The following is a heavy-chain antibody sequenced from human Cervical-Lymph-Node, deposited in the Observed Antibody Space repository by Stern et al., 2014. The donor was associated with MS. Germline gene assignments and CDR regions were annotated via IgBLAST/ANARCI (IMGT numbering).Heavy chain of an antibody. J-gene: IGHJ4*02. CDR2: IYYSGST. Sequence: QVQLQESGPGLVKPSQTLSLTCTVSGGSISSGGYYWRWIRQHPGKGLEWIGYIYYSGSTYYNPSLKSRVTISVDTSKNQFSLKLSSVTAADTAVYYCARGRDGYKSHFDYWGQGTLVTVSS. CDR1: GGSISSGGYY. CDR3: ARGRDGYKSHFDY. V-gene: IGHV4-31*03. D-gene: IGHD5-24*01.